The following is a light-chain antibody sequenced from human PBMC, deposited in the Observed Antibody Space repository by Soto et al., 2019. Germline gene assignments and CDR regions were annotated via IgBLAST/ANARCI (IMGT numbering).Light chain of an antibody. CDR2: DAS. CDR1: LPISNY. Sequence: HRTQYPSSLAASVGDIVTISCRASLPISNYLAWYQQKPGKAPKLLIYDASNLQTGVPSRFSGSGSGTDFTFTISSLQPEDIATYYCQQYDNLPFTFGQGTRLEIK. CDR3: QQYDNLPFT. V-gene: IGKV1-33*01. J-gene: IGKJ5*01.